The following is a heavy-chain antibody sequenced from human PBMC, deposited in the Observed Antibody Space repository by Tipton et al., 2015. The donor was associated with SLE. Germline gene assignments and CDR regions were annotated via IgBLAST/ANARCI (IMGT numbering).Heavy chain of an antibody. CDR2: IYPGDSDT. V-gene: IGHV5-51*01. CDR3: ARQVAAEAFDF. Sequence: QLVQSGAAVKKPGESLKMSCKTSGYSFTNYWIGWVRQMPGQGLEWMGIIYPGDSDTTYSPSFQGQVTISVDKSISTAYLQWSSLKASDTAMYYCARQVAAEAFDFWGQGTMVTVSS. CDR1: GYSFTNYW. D-gene: IGHD6-13*01. J-gene: IGHJ3*01.